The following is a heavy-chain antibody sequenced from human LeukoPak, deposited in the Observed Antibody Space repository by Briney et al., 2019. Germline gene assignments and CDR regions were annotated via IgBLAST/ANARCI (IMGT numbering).Heavy chain of an antibody. J-gene: IGHJ6*03. D-gene: IGHD5-12*01. CDR2: INPNSGGT. V-gene: IGHV1-2*02. CDR3: ARDQGQEWLRIEIDYYYYMDV. CDR1: GYTFTGYY. Sequence: ASVKVSCKASGYTFTGYYMHWVRQAPGQGLEWMGWINPNSGGTNYAQRFQGKVTMTRDTSISTAYMELSRLRSDDTAVYYCARDQGQEWLRIEIDYYYYMDVWGKGTTVTVSS.